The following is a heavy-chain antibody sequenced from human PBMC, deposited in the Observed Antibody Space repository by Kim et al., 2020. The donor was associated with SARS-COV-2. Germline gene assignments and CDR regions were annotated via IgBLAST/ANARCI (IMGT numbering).Heavy chain of an antibody. V-gene: IGHV3-23*01. J-gene: IGHJ4*02. CDR1: GFTFSSYA. Sequence: GGSLRLSCAASGFTFSSYAMSWVRQAPGKGLEWVSAISGSGGSTYYADSVKGRFTISRDNSKNTLYLQMNSLRAEDTAVYYCAKDRGRSGVVVVAATPFDYWGQGTLVTVSS. D-gene: IGHD2-15*01. CDR3: AKDRGRSGVVVVAATPFDY. CDR2: ISGSGGST.